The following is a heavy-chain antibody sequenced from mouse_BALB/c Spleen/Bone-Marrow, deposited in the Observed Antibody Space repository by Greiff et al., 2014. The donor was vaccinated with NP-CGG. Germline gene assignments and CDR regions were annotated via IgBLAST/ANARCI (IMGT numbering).Heavy chain of an antibody. CDR2: INPGSGGT. V-gene: IGHV1-54*01. D-gene: IGHD3-3*01. Sequence: QVQLQQSGAELVRLGTSVKVSCRASGYAFTNYLIEWVKQRPGQGLEWIGMINPGSGGTNYNEKFKGKATLTADKSSSTAYMQLSNLTSDDSAVYFCARRDGSYFDYWGQGTTLTVSS. CDR1: GYAFTNYL. CDR3: ARRDGSYFDY. J-gene: IGHJ2*01.